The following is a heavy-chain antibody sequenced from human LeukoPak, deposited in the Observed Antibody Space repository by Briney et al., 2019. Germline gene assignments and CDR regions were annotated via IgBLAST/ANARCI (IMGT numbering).Heavy chain of an antibody. Sequence: PGGSLRLSCAASGFTFSSYSMNWVRQAPGKGLEWVSYISSSSSTIYYADSVKGRFTISRDNAKNSLYPQMNSLRDEDTAVYYCAGGDRGTDDYWGQGTLVTVSS. V-gene: IGHV3-48*02. D-gene: IGHD3-16*01. CDR2: ISSSSSTI. CDR1: GFTFSSYS. CDR3: AGGDRGTDDY. J-gene: IGHJ4*02.